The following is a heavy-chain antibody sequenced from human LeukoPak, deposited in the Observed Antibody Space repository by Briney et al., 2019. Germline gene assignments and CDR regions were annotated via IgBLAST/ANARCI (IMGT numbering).Heavy chain of an antibody. D-gene: IGHD2-15*01. J-gene: IGHJ6*03. CDR3: ARLGYCSGGSCDYYYYMDV. CDR2: IYYGSVFYSVST. Sequence: SETLSLTCTVSDGSISSSSYYWGWLRQPPGKGLEWIGSIYYGSVFYSVSTYYNPSLKSRVTMSGDRSKNQFSLRLSSVTAADTAAYYCARLGYCSGGSCDYYYYMDVWGKGTTVTVSS. V-gene: IGHV4-39*07. CDR1: DGSISSSSYY.